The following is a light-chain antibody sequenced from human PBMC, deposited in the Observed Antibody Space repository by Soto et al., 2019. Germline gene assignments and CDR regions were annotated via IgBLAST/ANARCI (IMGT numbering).Light chain of an antibody. V-gene: IGLV1-44*01. J-gene: IGLJ1*01. Sequence: QSVLAQPPSASGTPGQRVSMSCSGGNSNIGSHTVTWYQHLPGTAPTLLIFSNNQRPSGVPARFSGYKSGTSASLAISGIQSGDEGDYYCAAVDDSMNGFYVFGQGSQVTV. CDR1: NSNIGSHT. CDR2: SNN. CDR3: AAVDDSMNGFYV.